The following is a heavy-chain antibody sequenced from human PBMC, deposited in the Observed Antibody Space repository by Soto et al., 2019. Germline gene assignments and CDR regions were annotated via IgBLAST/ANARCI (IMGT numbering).Heavy chain of an antibody. J-gene: IGHJ5*02. CDR3: ARDASYDFWSGYQTYNWFDP. D-gene: IGHD3-3*01. CDR2: IYYSGST. V-gene: IGHV4-59*01. Sequence: ETLSLACTVSGVSISSYYWSWIRQPPGKGLEWIGYIYYSGSTNYNPSLKSRVTISVDTSKNQFSLKLSSVTAADTAVYYCARDASYDFWSGYQTYNWFDPWGQGTLVTVYS. CDR1: GVSISSYY.